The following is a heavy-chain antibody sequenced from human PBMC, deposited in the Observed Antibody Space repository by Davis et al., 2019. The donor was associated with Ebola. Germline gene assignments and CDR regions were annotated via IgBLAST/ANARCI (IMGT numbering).Heavy chain of an antibody. CDR2: INPNSGGT. J-gene: IGHJ4*02. V-gene: IGHV1-2*02. CDR1: GYTFTAYY. CDR3: ARAVPATQNLDY. Sequence: AASVKVSCKASGYTFTAYYMHWVRRAPGQGLEWMGWINPNSGGTNNAQKFQGRVTMTRGTSISPAYMELNSLTSDDTAVYYCARAVPATQNLDYWGPGTLVTVSS. D-gene: IGHD2-15*01.